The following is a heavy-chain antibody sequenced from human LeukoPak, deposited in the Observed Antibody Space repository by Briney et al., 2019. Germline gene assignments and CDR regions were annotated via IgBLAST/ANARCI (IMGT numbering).Heavy chain of an antibody. D-gene: IGHD5-24*01. V-gene: IGHV3-66*01. J-gene: IGHJ4*02. CDR3: ARASMATTDYYLDY. Sequence: GGSLRLSCAASGFTVSTNYMSWVRQAPGKGLEWVSILYSGGTTYYTDSVKDRFTISRDNSKNTLYLQMNSLRAEDTAVYYCARASMATTDYYLDYWGQGTLVTVSS. CDR2: LYSGGTT. CDR1: GFTVSTNY.